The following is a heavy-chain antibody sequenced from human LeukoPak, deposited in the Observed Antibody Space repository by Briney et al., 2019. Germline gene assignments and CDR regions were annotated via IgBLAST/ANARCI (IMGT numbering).Heavy chain of an antibody. J-gene: IGHJ6*02. Sequence: GGSLRLSCAASGFTVSSNYMSWVRQAPGKGLEWVSVIYSGGSTYYADSVKGRFTISRDNSKNTLYHQMNSLRAEDTAVYYCARAALHMVRGVDYYYYYGMDVWGQGTTVTVSS. D-gene: IGHD3-10*01. CDR3: ARAALHMVRGVDYYYYYGMDV. CDR1: GFTVSSNY. CDR2: IYSGGST. V-gene: IGHV3-66*01.